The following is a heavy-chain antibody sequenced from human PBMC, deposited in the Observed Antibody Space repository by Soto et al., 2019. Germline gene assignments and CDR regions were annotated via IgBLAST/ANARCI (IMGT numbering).Heavy chain of an antibody. CDR2: IYYSGST. V-gene: IGHV4-34*01. CDR1: GESFSGYY. Sequence: SETLSLTCAVYGESFSGYYWTWIRQPPGKGLEWVGSIYYSGSTNYNPSLKSRVTISADTSENQFSLKLSSVIAADTAVYYCARHPLCSGGSCYLYTYYMDVWGKGTTVTVSS. CDR3: ARHPLCSGGSCYLYTYYMDV. D-gene: IGHD2-15*01. J-gene: IGHJ6*03.